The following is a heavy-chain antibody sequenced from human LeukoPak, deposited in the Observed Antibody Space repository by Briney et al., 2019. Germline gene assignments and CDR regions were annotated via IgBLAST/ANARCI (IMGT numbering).Heavy chain of an antibody. J-gene: IGHJ4*02. CDR2: ISGSGGST. V-gene: IGHV3-23*01. D-gene: IGHD3-16*02. Sequence: PGGSLRLSCAAAGFTFSSYAMSWVSQAPGKGLEWVSAISGSGGSTYYADSVKGRFTISRDNSKNSLYLQMNSLRAEDTAVYYCARGENDYVWGSYRTFDYWGQGTLVTVSS. CDR1: GFTFSSYA. CDR3: ARGENDYVWGSYRTFDY.